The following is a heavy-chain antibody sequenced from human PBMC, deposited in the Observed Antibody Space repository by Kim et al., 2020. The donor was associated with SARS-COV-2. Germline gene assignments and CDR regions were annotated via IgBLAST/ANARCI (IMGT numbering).Heavy chain of an antibody. J-gene: IGHJ4*02. D-gene: IGHD2-2*01. CDR1: GFTFTNAW. CDR3: TTYSAAVANYFDY. V-gene: IGHV3-15*01. CDR2: VKSKGDGGAT. Sequence: GGSLRLSCAASGFTFTNAWMSWVRQAPGKGLEWVGRVKSKGDGGATDCAAPVKGRFTISRDDSRNTLYLQMNSLKTEDTAVYYCTTYSAAVANYFDYWGQGTLVTVFS.